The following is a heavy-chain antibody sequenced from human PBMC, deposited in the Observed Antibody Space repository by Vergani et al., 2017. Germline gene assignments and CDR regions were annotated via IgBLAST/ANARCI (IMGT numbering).Heavy chain of an antibody. CDR3: ATRYYYDSSGYTGFDY. Sequence: QVQLVQSGAEVKKPGSSVKFSCKASGGTFSSYTISWVRQAPGQGLEWMGRIIPILGIANHAQKFQGRVTMTEDTSTDTAYMELSSLRSEDTAVYYCATRYYYDSSGYTGFDYWGQGTLVTVSS. J-gene: IGHJ4*02. D-gene: IGHD3-22*01. CDR2: IIPILGIA. CDR1: GGTFSSYT. V-gene: IGHV1-69*02.